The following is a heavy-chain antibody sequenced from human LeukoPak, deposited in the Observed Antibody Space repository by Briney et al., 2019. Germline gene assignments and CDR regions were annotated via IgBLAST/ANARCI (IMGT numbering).Heavy chain of an antibody. J-gene: IGHJ5*02. CDR2: ISSSSSYI. CDR1: GFTFSSYS. D-gene: IGHD3-9*01. Sequence: GGSLRLSCAASGFTFSSYSMNWVRQAPGKGLEWVSSISSSSSYIYYADSVKGRFTISRDNAKNSLYLQMNSLRAEDTAVYYCARGGSSITITPPNVIIIRIVQALKFDPWGQGTLVTVSS. CDR3: ARGGSSITITPPNVIIIRIVQALKFDP. V-gene: IGHV3-21*01.